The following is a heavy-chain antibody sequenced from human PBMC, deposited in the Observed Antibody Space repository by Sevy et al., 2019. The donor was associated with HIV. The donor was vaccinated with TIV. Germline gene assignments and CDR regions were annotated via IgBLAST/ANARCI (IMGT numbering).Heavy chain of an antibody. CDR2: ISGSGGST. J-gene: IGHJ4*02. V-gene: IGHV3-23*01. CDR3: AKVKYNWNDGGYFDY. Sequence: GGSLRLSCAASGFTFSSYAMSWVRQAPGKGLEWVSAISGSGGSTYYADSVKGRFTISRDNSKNTLYPQMNSLRAEDTAVYYCAKVKYNWNDGGYFDYWGQGTLVTVSS. CDR1: GFTFSSYA. D-gene: IGHD1-1*01.